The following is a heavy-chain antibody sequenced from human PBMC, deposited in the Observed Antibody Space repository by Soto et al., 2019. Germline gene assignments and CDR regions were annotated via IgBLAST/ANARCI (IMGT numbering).Heavy chain of an antibody. V-gene: IGHV4-34*01. CDR2: INHSGST. J-gene: IGHJ6*02. D-gene: IGHD5-18*01. Sequence: SETLSLTCAGYGGSFSGYYWSWIRQPPGKGLEWIGEINHSGSTNYNPSLKSRVTISVDTSKNQFSLKLSSVTAADTAVYYCARGRSRGTAMALNYYCYGMDVWGQGTTVTVSS. CDR1: GGSFSGYY. CDR3: ARGRSRGTAMALNYYCYGMDV.